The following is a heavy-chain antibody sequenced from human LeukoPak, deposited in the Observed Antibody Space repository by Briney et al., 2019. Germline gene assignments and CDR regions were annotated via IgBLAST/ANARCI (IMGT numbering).Heavy chain of an antibody. Sequence: GGSLRLSCAASGFTFSSYSMNWVGPAPGQGLEWVSSISSSSSYIYYADSVKGRFTFSRDNAKNSLYLQMNSLRAEDTAVYYCARIISTGGSGSYLIDVWGQGTLVSVSS. D-gene: IGHD3-10*01. CDR2: ISSSSSYI. CDR1: GFTFSSYS. V-gene: IGHV3-21*01. J-gene: IGHJ4*02. CDR3: ARIISTGGSGSYLIDV.